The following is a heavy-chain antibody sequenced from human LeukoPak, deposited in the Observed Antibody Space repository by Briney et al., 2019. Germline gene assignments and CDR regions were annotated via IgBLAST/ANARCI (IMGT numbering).Heavy chain of an antibody. CDR3: ARDRYYGSGGMDV. J-gene: IGHJ6*02. V-gene: IGHV3-23*01. CDR1: GFTFSSYA. CDR2: ITGNGGST. D-gene: IGHD3-10*01. Sequence: GGSLRLSCAASGFTFSSYAMSWVRQAPGKGLEWVSAITGNGGSTYYADSVKGRFTISRDNSKNTLYLQMNSLRAEDTAVYYCARDRYYGSGGMDVWGQGTTVTVSS.